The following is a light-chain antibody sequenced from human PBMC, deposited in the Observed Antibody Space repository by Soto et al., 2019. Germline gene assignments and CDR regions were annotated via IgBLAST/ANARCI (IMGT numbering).Light chain of an antibody. CDR1: QSLVHSDGNTY. Sequence: DVVMTQSPLSLPVTLGQPASISCRSSQSLVHSDGNTYLNWFQQRPGQSPRRLIFQVSKRDSGVPDRFSGSGSGTDFTLKISRVEAEYVGVYYCMQGTHWPPYTFGQGTKLEIK. V-gene: IGKV2-30*02. J-gene: IGKJ2*01. CDR3: MQGTHWPPYT. CDR2: QVS.